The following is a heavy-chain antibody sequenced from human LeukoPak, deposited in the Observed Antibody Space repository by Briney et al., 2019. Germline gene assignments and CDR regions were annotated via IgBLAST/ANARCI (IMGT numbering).Heavy chain of an antibody. D-gene: IGHD2-2*02. CDR2: ISTSGTTI. J-gene: IGHJ4*02. Sequence: GGSLRLSCAASGFTFSSYNMNWVRQAPGKGLEWVSYISTSGTTIYYADSVKGRFTISRDNAKNSLYLQVNSLRAEDTAVYYCARARPAAALQIDCWGQGTLVTVSS. CDR3: ARARPAAALQIDC. CDR1: GFTFSSYN. V-gene: IGHV3-48*01.